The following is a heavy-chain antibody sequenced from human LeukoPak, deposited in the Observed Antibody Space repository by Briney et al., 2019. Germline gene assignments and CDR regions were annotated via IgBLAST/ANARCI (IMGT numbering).Heavy chain of an antibody. CDR2: ISYDGSNK. CDR1: GFTFSSYA. Sequence: PGGSLRLSCAASGFTFSSYAMHWVRQAPGKGLEWVAVISYDGSNKYYADSVKGRFTISRDNSKNTLYLQMNSLRAEDTAVYYCAKKKVDYYYYYMDVWGKGTTVTVSS. J-gene: IGHJ6*03. CDR3: AKKKVDYYYYYMDV. V-gene: IGHV3-30*04.